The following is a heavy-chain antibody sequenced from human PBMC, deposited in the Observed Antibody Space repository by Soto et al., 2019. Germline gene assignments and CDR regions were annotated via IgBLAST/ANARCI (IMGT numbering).Heavy chain of an antibody. J-gene: IGHJ4*02. CDR3: AKGCSSGFYSCFDY. Sequence: GGSLRLSCAASGFTFSNSAMSWVRQAPGKGLEWVSGISDSGGNIYYADSVKGRFTISRDNSKSTLYLQMNSLRAEDTAVYYCAKGCSSGFYSCFDYWGQGTLVTVSS. CDR2: ISDSGGNI. CDR1: GFTFSNSA. V-gene: IGHV3-23*01. D-gene: IGHD6-19*01.